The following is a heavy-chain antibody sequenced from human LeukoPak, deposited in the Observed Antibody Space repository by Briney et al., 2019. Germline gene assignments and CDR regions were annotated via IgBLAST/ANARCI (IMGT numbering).Heavy chain of an antibody. CDR3: GRGMEWELLSR. D-gene: IGHD1-26*01. CDR2: ISYDGSNK. Sequence: GGSLRLSCAASGFTFSSYAMHWVRQAPGKGLEWVAVISYDGSNKYYADSVKGRFTISRDNSKNTLYLQMNSLRAEDTAVYYCGRGMEWELLSRWGQGTLVTVSS. CDR1: GFTFSSYA. J-gene: IGHJ4*02. V-gene: IGHV3-30-3*01.